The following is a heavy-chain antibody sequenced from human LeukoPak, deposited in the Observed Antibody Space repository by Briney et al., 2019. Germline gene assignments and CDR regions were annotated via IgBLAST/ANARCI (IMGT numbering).Heavy chain of an antibody. CDR3: ARLGVSIVVVPAAPTYYYYGMDV. CDR2: INHSGST. Sequence: GSLRLSYAASGFTFSNYWMSWIRQPPGKGLEWIGEINHSGSTNYNPSLKSRVTISVDTSKNQFSLKLSSVTAADTAVYYCARLGVSIVVVPAAPTYYYYGMDVWGQGTTVTVSS. CDR1: GFTFSNYW. V-gene: IGHV4-34*01. J-gene: IGHJ6*02. D-gene: IGHD2-2*01.